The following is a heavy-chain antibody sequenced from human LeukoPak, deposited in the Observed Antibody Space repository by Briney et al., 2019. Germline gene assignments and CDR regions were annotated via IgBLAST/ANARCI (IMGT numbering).Heavy chain of an antibody. Sequence: GGSLRLSCAASGFTFSSYWMSWVRQAPGKGLEWVAFIRYDGSNKYYADSVKGRFTISRDNSKNTLFLQMNSLRAEDTAVYYCAKDPRRISMIVVVRRGYYMDVWGKGTTVTISS. CDR3: AKDPRRISMIVVVRRGYYMDV. D-gene: IGHD3-22*01. CDR1: GFTFSSYW. CDR2: IRYDGSNK. J-gene: IGHJ6*03. V-gene: IGHV3-30*02.